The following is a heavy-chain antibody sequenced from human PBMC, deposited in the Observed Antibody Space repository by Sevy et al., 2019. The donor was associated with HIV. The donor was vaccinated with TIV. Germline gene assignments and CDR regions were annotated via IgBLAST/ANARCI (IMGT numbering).Heavy chain of an antibody. CDR3: ARSPPVVVVPGAPSWFDP. D-gene: IGHD2-2*01. J-gene: IGHJ5*02. CDR1: DGSFSCYY. Sequence: SETLSLTCAVHDGSFSCYYWNWIRQLPGKGLEWIGEINESGITYYNPSLKSRVTISVDTSKKRFSLKLNSVTAADTAVYFCARSPPVVVVPGAPSWFDPWGQGTLVTVSS. V-gene: IGHV4-34*01. CDR2: INESGIT.